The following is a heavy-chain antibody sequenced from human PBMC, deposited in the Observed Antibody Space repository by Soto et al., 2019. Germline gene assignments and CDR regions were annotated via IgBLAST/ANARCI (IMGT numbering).Heavy chain of an antibody. D-gene: IGHD3-22*01. CDR3: ARDSEPTYYYDSSGYFPPASLYYFDY. V-gene: IGHV1-18*04. CDR1: GYTFTSYG. CDR2: ISAYNGNT. Sequence: GASVKVSCKASGYTFTSYGISWARQAPGQGLEWVGWISAYNGNTNYAQKLQGRVTMTTDTSTSTAYMELRSLRSDDTAVYYCARDSEPTYYYDSSGYFPPASLYYFDYWGQGTLVTVSS. J-gene: IGHJ4*02.